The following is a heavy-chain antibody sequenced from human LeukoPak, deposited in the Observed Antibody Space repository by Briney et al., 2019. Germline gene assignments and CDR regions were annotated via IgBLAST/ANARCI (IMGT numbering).Heavy chain of an antibody. V-gene: IGHV3-66*01. Sequence: AGGSLRLSCAASGFTVSSNYMSWVRQAPGKGLEWVSVIYSGGSTYYADSVKGRFTISRDNSKNTLYLQMNSLRAEDTAMYYCARAPTIYGSGSYLGYWGQGSLVTVSS. CDR2: IYSGGST. CDR3: ARAPTIYGSGSYLGY. D-gene: IGHD3-10*01. CDR1: GFTVSSNY. J-gene: IGHJ4*02.